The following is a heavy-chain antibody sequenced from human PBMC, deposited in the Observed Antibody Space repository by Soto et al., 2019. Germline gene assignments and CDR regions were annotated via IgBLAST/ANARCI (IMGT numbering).Heavy chain of an antibody. J-gene: IGHJ3*02. D-gene: IGHD4-4*01. V-gene: IGHV4-59*01. CDR3: ASRDYNDAFDI. CDR2: VFYSGNT. Sequence: QVQLQESGPGLVKPSETLSLTCTVPGVSISTYYWTWLRQPPGKGLEWIGQVFYSGNTNYNPSLNSRVTISVDASRNQFSLRLGSVTAADTAMYWCASRDYNDAFDIWGQGTLVTVSS. CDR1: GVSISTYY.